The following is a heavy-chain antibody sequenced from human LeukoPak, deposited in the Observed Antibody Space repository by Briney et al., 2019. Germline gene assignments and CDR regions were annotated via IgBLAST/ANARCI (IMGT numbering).Heavy chain of an antibody. V-gene: IGHV1-46*01. J-gene: IGHJ4*02. CDR3: ARGTLRYFDF. Sequence: GASVKVSCKASGYTXTSYYMHGVRQAPGQGLEWMGVINPSGGSTTSYAQKIQGRVTMTRDTSMSTVTMELSSLRSEDTAVYYCARGTLRYFDFWGQGTLVTVSS. CDR2: INPSGGSTT. CDR1: GYTXTSYY. D-gene: IGHD3-9*01.